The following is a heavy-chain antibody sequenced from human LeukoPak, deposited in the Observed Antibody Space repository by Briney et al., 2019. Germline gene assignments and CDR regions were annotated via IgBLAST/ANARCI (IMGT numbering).Heavy chain of an antibody. CDR3: ARYAADGHTLEY. CDR1: GGTFSSYA. Sequence: ASVKVSCKASGGTFSSYAISWVRQAPGQGLEWMGGIIPIFGTANYAQKFQGRVTITADESTGTAYMELSSLRSEDTAVYYCARYAADGHTLEYWGQGTLVTVSS. J-gene: IGHJ4*02. CDR2: IIPIFGTA. V-gene: IGHV1-69*13. D-gene: IGHD5-24*01.